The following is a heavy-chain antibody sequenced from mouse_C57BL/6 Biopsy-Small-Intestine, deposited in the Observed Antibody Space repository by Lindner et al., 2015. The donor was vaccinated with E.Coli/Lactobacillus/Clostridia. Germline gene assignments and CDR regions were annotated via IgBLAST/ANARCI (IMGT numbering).Heavy chain of an antibody. CDR1: GYTFSSYC. Sequence: VQLQESGAELVKPGASVKISCKASGYTFSSYCMNWVKQRPGKGLEWIGQIYPGDGDTNYNGKFKGKATLTADKSSSTAYMQLSGLTSEDSAVYFCARLGPAGYYWYFDVWGHRDHGHRLL. CDR3: ARLGPAGYYWYFDV. D-gene: IGHD3-1*01. V-gene: IGHV1-80*01. CDR2: IYPGDGDT. J-gene: IGHJ1*03.